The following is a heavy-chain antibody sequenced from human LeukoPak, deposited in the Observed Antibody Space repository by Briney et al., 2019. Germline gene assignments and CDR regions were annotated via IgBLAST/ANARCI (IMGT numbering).Heavy chain of an antibody. CDR1: GFTFSSYS. Sequence: GGSLRLSCAASGFTFSSYSMNWVRQAPGKGLEWVSGINWNGGRTGYADSVKGRFTISRDNAKKSLYVQMNSLRAEDTALYYCAREYYGSGSYYNVGYWGQGTLVTVSS. J-gene: IGHJ4*02. D-gene: IGHD3-10*01. V-gene: IGHV3-20*04. CDR2: INWNGGRT. CDR3: AREYYGSGSYYNVGY.